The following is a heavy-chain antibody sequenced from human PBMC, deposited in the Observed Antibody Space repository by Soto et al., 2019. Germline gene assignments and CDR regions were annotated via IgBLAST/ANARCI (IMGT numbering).Heavy chain of an antibody. J-gene: IGHJ6*02. CDR1: GFSLSTSGMC. D-gene: IGHD3-10*01. V-gene: IGHV2-70*01. CDR2: IDWDDDT. Sequence: SGPTRVNPTQTLTLTCTFSGFSLSTSGMCVTWIRQPPGKALEWLALIDWDDDTYYSTSLKTRLTISKDTSTNQVVLTVTNMDPVDTATYYCARIPNYYGSGRNYYYGMDVWGQGTTVTVSS. CDR3: ARIPNYYGSGRNYYYGMDV.